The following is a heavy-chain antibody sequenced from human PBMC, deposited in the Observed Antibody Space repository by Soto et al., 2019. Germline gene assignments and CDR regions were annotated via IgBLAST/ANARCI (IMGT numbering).Heavy chain of an antibody. CDR3: ARGRGDGYNQDWYVDL. J-gene: IGHJ2*01. CDR1: GGSFSGYY. CDR2: INHSGST. Sequence: SETLSLTCAVYGGSFSGYYWNWIRQPPGKGLEWIGEINHSGSTNYNPSLKSRVSISEGTSNNQFSLKLSSVTAADTAVYYCARGRGDGYNQDWYVDLWGRGTLVTVSS. D-gene: IGHD3-10*01. V-gene: IGHV4-34*01.